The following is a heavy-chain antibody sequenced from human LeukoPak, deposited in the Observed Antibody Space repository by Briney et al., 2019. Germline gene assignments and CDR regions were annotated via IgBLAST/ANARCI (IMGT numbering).Heavy chain of an antibody. D-gene: IGHD3-9*01. CDR2: IYYSGST. CDR3: AGAYLYYDILTGYYNVRIDY. Sequence: SETLSLSCTVSGGSISSYYWSWIRQPPGKGLEWIGYIYYSGSTNYNPSLKSRVTISVDTSKNQFSLKLSSVTAADTAVYYCAGAYLYYDILTGYYNVRIDYWGQGTLVTVSS. J-gene: IGHJ4*02. CDR1: GGSISSYY. V-gene: IGHV4-59*08.